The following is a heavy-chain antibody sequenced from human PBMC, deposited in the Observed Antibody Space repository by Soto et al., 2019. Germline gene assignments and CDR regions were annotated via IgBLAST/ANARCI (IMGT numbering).Heavy chain of an antibody. Sequence: QVQLQESGPGLVKPSQTLSLTCTVSGGSISSGDYYWSWIRQPPGKGLEWIGYIYYSGSTYYNPSPKSRVTISVDTSKNPFSLKLSSVTAADTAVYYCARERTDGARLDPWGQGTLVTVSS. CDR2: IYYSGST. D-gene: IGHD2-2*01. CDR3: ARERTDGARLDP. V-gene: IGHV4-30-4*01. CDR1: GGSISSGDYY. J-gene: IGHJ5*02.